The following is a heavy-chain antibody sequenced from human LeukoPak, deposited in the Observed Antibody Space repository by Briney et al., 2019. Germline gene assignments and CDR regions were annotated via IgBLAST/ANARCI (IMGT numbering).Heavy chain of an antibody. CDR1: GGSISSGGYY. CDR3: ARGAVNYGDYFTRPVNFDY. V-gene: IGHV4-31*03. Sequence: SETLSLTCTVSGGSISSGGYYWSWIRQHPGKGLEWIGYIYYSGSTYYNPSLKSRVTISVDTSKNQFSLKLSSVTAADTAVYYCARGAVNYGDYFTRPVNFDYWGQGTLVTVPS. J-gene: IGHJ4*02. CDR2: IYYSGST. D-gene: IGHD4-17*01.